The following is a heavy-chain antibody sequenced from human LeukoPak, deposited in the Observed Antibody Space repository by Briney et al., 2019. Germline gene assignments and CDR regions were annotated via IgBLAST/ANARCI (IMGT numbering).Heavy chain of an antibody. J-gene: IGHJ4*02. Sequence: GGSLRLSCAVSGFTFSDYNMNWVRQAPGKGLEWVSSISRSSSYIYYADSVKGRFTISRDNAKNSLSLKMNTLRASDTAVYYCARDQSSGWYDYWGQGTLVTVSS. V-gene: IGHV3-21*01. D-gene: IGHD6-19*01. CDR1: GFTFSDYN. CDR2: ISRSSSYI. CDR3: ARDQSSGWYDY.